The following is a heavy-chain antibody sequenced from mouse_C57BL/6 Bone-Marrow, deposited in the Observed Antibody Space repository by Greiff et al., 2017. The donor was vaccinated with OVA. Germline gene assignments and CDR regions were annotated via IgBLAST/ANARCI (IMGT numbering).Heavy chain of an antibody. CDR1: GYTFTSYD. CDR2: IYPRDGST. J-gene: IGHJ3*01. CDR3: ARDWSFAY. V-gene: IGHV1-85*01. D-gene: IGHD4-1*01. Sequence: VHLVESGPELVKPGASVKLSCKASGYTFTSYDINWVKQRPGQGLEWIGWIYPRDGSTKYNEKFKGKATLTVDTSSSTAYMELHSLTSEDSAVYFCARDWSFAYWGQGTLVTVSA.